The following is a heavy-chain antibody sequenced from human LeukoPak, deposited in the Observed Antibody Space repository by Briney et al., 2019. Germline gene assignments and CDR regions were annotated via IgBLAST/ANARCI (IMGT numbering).Heavy chain of an antibody. J-gene: IGHJ6*02. CDR2: ISSSSSYT. Sequence: GESLRLSCAASGFTFNDYYMSWIRQAPGKGLEWVSYISSSSSYTNYADSVKGRFTISRDNAKNSLYLQMNSLRAEDTAVYYCARDRVRRQLVRDYYYYGMDVWGQGTTVTVSS. V-gene: IGHV3-11*05. D-gene: IGHD6-13*01. CDR1: GFTFNDYY. CDR3: ARDRVRRQLVRDYYYYGMDV.